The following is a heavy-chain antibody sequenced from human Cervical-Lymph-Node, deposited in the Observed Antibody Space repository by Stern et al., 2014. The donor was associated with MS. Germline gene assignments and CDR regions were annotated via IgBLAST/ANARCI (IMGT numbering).Heavy chain of an antibody. CDR1: GGTFTNYA. D-gene: IGHD1-20*01. V-gene: IGHV1-69*01. Sequence: QLVESGTEVKKSGSSVKVSCKASGGTFTNYAISWVRQAPGKRLEWMGGIIPVFGTAKNTQKFQGRVTITADESTSTAYMELSSLRSEDTAVYYCAREYNWNDRFYGMDVWGQGTTVTVSS. J-gene: IGHJ6*02. CDR2: IIPVFGTA. CDR3: AREYNWNDRFYGMDV.